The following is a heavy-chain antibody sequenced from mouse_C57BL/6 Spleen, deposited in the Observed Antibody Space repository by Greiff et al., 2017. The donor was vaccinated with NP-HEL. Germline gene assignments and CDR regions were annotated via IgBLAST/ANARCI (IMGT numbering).Heavy chain of an antibody. Sequence: VQLQQSGAELVRPGTSVKMSCKASGYTFTNYWIGWAKQRPGHGLEWIGDIYPGGGYTNYNEKFKGKATLTADKSSSTAYMQFSSLTSEDSAIYYGARRVSYAMDYWGQGTSVTVSS. CDR1: GYTFTNYW. CDR3: ARRVSYAMDY. CDR2: IYPGGGYT. J-gene: IGHJ4*01. V-gene: IGHV1-63*01.